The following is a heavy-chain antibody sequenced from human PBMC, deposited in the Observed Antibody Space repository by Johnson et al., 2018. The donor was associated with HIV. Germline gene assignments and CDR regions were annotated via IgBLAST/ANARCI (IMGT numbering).Heavy chain of an antibody. CDR1: GFTFDYYG. J-gene: IGHJ3*02. Sequence: VQLVESGGGVVRPGGSLRLSCAASGFTFDYYGMTWVRQTPGKGLEWVSGINWNGGSTGYADSVKGRFTISRDNAKNSLYLQMNSLNAEDTAMYYCARLRQEANCVGGVCYCSFDMWGQGTMVTISS. CDR3: ARLRQEANCVGGVCYCSFDM. V-gene: IGHV3-20*04. D-gene: IGHD2-8*02. CDR2: INWNGGST.